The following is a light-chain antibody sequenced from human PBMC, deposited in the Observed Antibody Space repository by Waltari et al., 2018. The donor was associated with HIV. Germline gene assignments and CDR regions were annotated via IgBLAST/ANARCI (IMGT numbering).Light chain of an antibody. J-gene: IGKJ4*01. CDR1: QAFSTW. CDR2: SAS. Sequence: QITQSPASGSASVGDTVTTTCRSSQAFSTWIAWYQQKPGRAPKLLIYSASTLHSGVPSRFSGSGSGPDFTLTITNLQPEDLATYYCQRANTSPSFGGGTKVEIK. V-gene: IGKV1-12*02. CDR3: QRANTSPS.